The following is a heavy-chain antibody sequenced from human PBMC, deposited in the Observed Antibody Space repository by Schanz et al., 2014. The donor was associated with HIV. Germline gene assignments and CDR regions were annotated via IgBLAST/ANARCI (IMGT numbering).Heavy chain of an antibody. J-gene: IGHJ3*02. CDR2: ISDTGVRT. V-gene: IGHV3-23*01. D-gene: IGHD3-16*01. CDR1: GFTFSNYA. Sequence: EVQLLESGGGLVQPGGSLRLSCEASGFTFSNYAMSWVRQAPGKGLEWVSGISDTGVRTNYADSVKGRLTISRDNSENTLYLQMNSLRAEDTAVYYCAKTTWGRRVDAFDIWGQGTMVTVSS. CDR3: AKTTWGRRVDAFDI.